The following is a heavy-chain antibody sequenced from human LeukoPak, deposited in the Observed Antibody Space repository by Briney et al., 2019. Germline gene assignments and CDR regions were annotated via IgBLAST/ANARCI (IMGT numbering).Heavy chain of an antibody. CDR2: IIPTFGTA. Sequence: SVKVSCKPYTHTLHSYAISWLRHVPRQRLEWMTGIIPTFGTANYAQKFHRRVTITADESTSTAYMELSSLTSADTAVYYCARGLTYYYGSGSSSFDYWGQGTLVTVSS. CDR3: ARGLTYYYGSGSSSFDY. V-gene: IGHV1-69*13. CDR1: THTLHSYA. J-gene: IGHJ4*02. D-gene: IGHD3-10*01.